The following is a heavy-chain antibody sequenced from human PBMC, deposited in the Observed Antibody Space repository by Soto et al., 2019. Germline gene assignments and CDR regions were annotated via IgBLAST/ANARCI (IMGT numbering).Heavy chain of an antibody. CDR2: INSDGSST. Sequence: EVQLVESGGGLVQPGGSLRLSCAASGFTFSSYWMHWVRQAPGKGLVWVSSINSDGSSTSYADSVKGRFTISRDNAKNTLYLQMNSLIAEDTAVYYCAREGYCSGGSCYPHYYYYYDGMDVWGQGTTVTVSS. D-gene: IGHD2-15*01. J-gene: IGHJ6*02. CDR3: AREGYCSGGSCYPHYYYYYDGMDV. V-gene: IGHV3-74*01. CDR1: GFTFSSYW.